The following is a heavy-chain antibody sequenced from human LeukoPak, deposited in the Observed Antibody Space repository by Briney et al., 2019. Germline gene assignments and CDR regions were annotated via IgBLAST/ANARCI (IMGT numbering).Heavy chain of an antibody. CDR2: ISSSGSTI. V-gene: IGHV3-48*03. Sequence: GGSLRLSCAASGFTFSSYEMNWVRQAPGKGLEWVSYISSSGSTIYYADSVKGRFTISRDNSKNTLYLQMNSLRAEDTAVYYCARGKVEYYYDSSGYMDVWGKGTTVTISS. CDR1: GFTFSSYE. CDR3: ARGKVEYYYDSSGYMDV. J-gene: IGHJ6*03. D-gene: IGHD3-22*01.